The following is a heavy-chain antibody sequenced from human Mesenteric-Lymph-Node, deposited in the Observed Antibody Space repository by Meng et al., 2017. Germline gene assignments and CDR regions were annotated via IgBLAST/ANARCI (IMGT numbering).Heavy chain of an antibody. Sequence: QVQLQESGPGLVRPSETLSLTCTVSGGSVSSGSYYWTWIRQPPGKGLEWIGYIYYSGSTYCNPSLRSRVAISIDTSKNQFSLKLTSVTAADTAVYFCARTNYGDYNWFDPWGQGTLVTVSS. D-gene: IGHD4-17*01. V-gene: IGHV4-61*01. J-gene: IGHJ5*02. CDR2: IYYSGST. CDR1: GGSVSSGSYY. CDR3: ARTNYGDYNWFDP.